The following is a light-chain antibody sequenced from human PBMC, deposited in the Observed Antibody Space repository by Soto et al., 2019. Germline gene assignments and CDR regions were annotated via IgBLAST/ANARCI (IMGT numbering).Light chain of an antibody. J-gene: IGLJ3*02. V-gene: IGLV7-43*01. CDR1: TGAVTSGNY. CDR2: TTN. Sequence: QAVVTQEPSLTVSPGGTVTLTCSSSTGAVTSGNYPSWFQQKPGQTPRTLIYTTNSRHSWTPARFSGSLLGGKAALTLSAVQPEDEADYYSLLYYGGAHLVFGGGTKVTVL. CDR3: LLYYGGAHLV.